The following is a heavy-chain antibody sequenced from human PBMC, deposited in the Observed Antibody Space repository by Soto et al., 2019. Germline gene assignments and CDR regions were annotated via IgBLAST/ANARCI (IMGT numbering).Heavy chain of an antibody. CDR1: GYSFNTYA. Sequence: QVQLVQSGAEVKKPGASVKVSCKASGYSFNTYAMHWVRQAPGQGLEWMGWINTGNGNTKYSQKLQGRVTITRDTSATTAYMELSSLRSEDTAVYYCARNEDYWGQGTLVTVSS. V-gene: IGHV1-3*04. J-gene: IGHJ4*02. CDR2: INTGNGNT. CDR3: ARNEDY.